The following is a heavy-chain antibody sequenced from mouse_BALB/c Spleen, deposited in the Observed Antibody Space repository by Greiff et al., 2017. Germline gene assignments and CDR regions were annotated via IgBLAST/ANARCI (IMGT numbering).Heavy chain of an antibody. V-gene: IGHV1S127*01. Sequence: QVQLQQSGPQLVRPGASVKISCKASGYSFTSYWMHWVKQRPGQGLEWIGMIDPSDSETRLNQKFKDKATLTVDKSSSTAYMQLSSPTSEDSAVYYCARSDGNYGAYWGQGTLVTVSA. D-gene: IGHD2-1*01. CDR3: ARSDGNYGAY. CDR2: IDPSDSET. CDR1: GYSFTSYW. J-gene: IGHJ3*01.